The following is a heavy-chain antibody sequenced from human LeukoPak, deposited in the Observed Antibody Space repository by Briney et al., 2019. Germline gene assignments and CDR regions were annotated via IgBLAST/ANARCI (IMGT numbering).Heavy chain of an antibody. CDR2: VRNDGSDK. CDR3: AKHYYGSGSQKYYFDY. V-gene: IGHV3-30*02. CDR1: GFIFSDYG. J-gene: IGHJ4*02. Sequence: GGSLRLSCAASGFIFSDYGMHWVRQAPGKGLEWVTLVRNDGSDKYYADSVKGRFTISRDNSKNTLYLQMNSLRPGDTAVYYCAKHYYGSGSQKYYFDYWGQGTLVTVSS. D-gene: IGHD3-10*01.